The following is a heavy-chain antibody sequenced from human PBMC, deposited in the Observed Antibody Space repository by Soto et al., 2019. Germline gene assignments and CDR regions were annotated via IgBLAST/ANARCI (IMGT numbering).Heavy chain of an antibody. CDR2: IWYDGSNK. CDR1: GFTFSSYG. V-gene: IGHV3-33*01. J-gene: IGHJ4*02. CDR3: ARDQRDYGDYYFDY. Sequence: GGSLRLSCAASGFTFSSYGMHWVRQAPGKGLEWVAVIWYDGSNKYYADSVKGRFTISRDNSKNTLYLQMNSLRAEDTAVYYCARDQRDYGDYYFDYWGQGTLVTVSS. D-gene: IGHD4-17*01.